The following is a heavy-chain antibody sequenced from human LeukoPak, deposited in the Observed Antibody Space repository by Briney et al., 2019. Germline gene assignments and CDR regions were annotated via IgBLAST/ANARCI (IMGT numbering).Heavy chain of an antibody. Sequence: SVKVSCKASGGTFSSYAISWVRQAPGQGLEWMGGIIPIFGTANYAQKFQGRVTITADESTSTAYMELSSLRSEDTAVYYCALGAARPRGFDYWGQGTLVTVSS. CDR3: ALGAARPRGFDY. V-gene: IGHV1-69*13. J-gene: IGHJ4*02. D-gene: IGHD6-6*01. CDR1: GGTFSSYA. CDR2: IIPIFGTA.